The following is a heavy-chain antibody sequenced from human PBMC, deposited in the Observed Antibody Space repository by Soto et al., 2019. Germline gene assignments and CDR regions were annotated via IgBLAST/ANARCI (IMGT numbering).Heavy chain of an antibody. CDR3: ARSARRVFYYYYGMDV. J-gene: IGHJ6*02. V-gene: IGHV4-34*01. CDR2: INHSGST. D-gene: IGHD6-6*01. Sequence: SETLSFTCAVYGGSFSGYYWSWIRQPPGKGLEWIGEINHSGSTNYNPSLKSRVTISVDTSKNQFSLKLSSVTAADTAVYYCARSARRVFYYYYGMDVWGQGTTVTVSS. CDR1: GGSFSGYY.